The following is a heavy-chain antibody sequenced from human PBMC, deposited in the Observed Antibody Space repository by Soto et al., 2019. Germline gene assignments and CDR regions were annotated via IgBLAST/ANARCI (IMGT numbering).Heavy chain of an antibody. CDR3: ARGHYRLMTTYYYYYGMDV. V-gene: IGHV4-34*01. J-gene: IGHJ6*02. CDR2: INHSGST. CDR1: GGSFSGYY. Sequence: SETLSLTCAVYGGSFSGYYWSWIRQPPGKGLEWIGEINHSGSTNYNPSLKSRVTISVDTSKNQFSLKLSSVTAADTAVYYCARGHYRLMTTYYYYYGMDVWGQGTTVTVSS. D-gene: IGHD4-17*01.